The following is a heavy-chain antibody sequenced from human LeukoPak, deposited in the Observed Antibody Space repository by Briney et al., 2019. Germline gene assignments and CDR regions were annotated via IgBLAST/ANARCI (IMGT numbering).Heavy chain of an antibody. CDR2: ISGSGGST. J-gene: IGHJ5*02. D-gene: IGHD3-3*01. V-gene: IGHV3-23*01. Sequence: GRSLRLSCAASGFTFSSYAMSWVRQAPGKGLEWVSAISGSGGSTYYADSVKGRFTISRDNSKNTLYLQMNSLRAEDTAVYYCAKDSSAYYGFWSGYYKYNWFDPWGQGTLVTVSS. CDR3: AKDSSAYYGFWSGYYKYNWFDP. CDR1: GFTFSSYA.